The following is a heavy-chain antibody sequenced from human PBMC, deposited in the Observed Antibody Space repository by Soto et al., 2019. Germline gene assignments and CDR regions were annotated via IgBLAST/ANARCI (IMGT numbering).Heavy chain of an antibody. Sequence: QVQLVQSGAEVKKPGASVKVSCKASGYTFSTYAMHWVRQAPGQRLEWMGWINAGNGNTKYSQKFQGRVTITRDTSESTAYMELSSLRSEDTAMYYCARGSIAVPKIYYYYYMDFWGKGTTVTVSS. D-gene: IGHD6-6*01. CDR3: ARGSIAVPKIYYYYYMDF. CDR2: INAGNGNT. J-gene: IGHJ6*03. V-gene: IGHV1-3*01. CDR1: GYTFSTYA.